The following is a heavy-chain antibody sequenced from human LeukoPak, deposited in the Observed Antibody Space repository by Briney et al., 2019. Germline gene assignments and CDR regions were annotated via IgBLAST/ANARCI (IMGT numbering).Heavy chain of an antibody. D-gene: IGHD3-22*01. J-gene: IGHJ6*02. V-gene: IGHV4-61*02. CDR2: IYTSGST. CDR3: ARSIASYYYDSSGYYPKNYYYGMDV. CDR1: GGSISSGSYY. Sequence: SQTLSLTCTVSGGSISSGSYYWSWIRQPAGTGLEWIGRIYTSGSTNYNPSLKSRVTISVDTSKDQFSLKLSSVTAADTAVYYCARSIASYYYDSSGYYPKNYYYGMDVWGQGTTVTVSS.